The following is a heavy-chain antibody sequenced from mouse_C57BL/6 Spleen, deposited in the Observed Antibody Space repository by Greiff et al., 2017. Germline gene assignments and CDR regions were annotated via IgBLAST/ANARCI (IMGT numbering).Heavy chain of an antibody. V-gene: IGHV5-4*01. J-gene: IGHJ2*01. CDR3: ARGGLDY. CDR1: GFTFSSYA. CDR2: ISDGGSYT. Sequence: EVQLVESGGGLVKPGGSLKLSCAASGFTFSSYAMSWVRQTPEKRLEWVATISDGGSYTYYPDNVKGRFTISRDNAKNNLYLQMSHLKSEDTAMXYCARGGLDYWGQGTTLTVSS.